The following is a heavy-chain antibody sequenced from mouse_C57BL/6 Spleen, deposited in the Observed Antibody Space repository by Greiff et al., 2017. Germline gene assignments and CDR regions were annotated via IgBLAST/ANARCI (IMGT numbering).Heavy chain of an antibody. V-gene: IGHV1-20*01. CDR3: ASLYYSNYDAMDY. CDR1: GYSFTGYF. J-gene: IGHJ4*01. CDR2: INPYNGDT. Sequence: VQLQQSGPELVKPGDSVKISCKASGYSFTGYFMNWVMQSHGKSLEWIGRINPYNGDTFYNQKFKGKATLTVDKSSSTAHMELRSLTSEDSAVYYCASLYYSNYDAMDYWGQGTSVTVSS. D-gene: IGHD2-5*01.